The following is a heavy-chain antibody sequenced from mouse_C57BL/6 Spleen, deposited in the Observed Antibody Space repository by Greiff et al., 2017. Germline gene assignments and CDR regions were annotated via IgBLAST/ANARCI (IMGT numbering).Heavy chain of an antibody. J-gene: IGHJ2*01. D-gene: IGHD2-3*01. CDR1: GFTFSSYA. CDR3: TRKGDGYYFDY. CDR2: ISSGGDCI. Sequence: EVKLVESGAGLVKPGGSLKLSCAASGFTFSSYAMSWVRQTPEKRLEWVANISSGGDCIYYADTVKGRFTISRDNARNTLYLQMSCLESEDTAMYYCTRKGDGYYFDYWGQGTPLTVSS. V-gene: IGHV5-9-1*02.